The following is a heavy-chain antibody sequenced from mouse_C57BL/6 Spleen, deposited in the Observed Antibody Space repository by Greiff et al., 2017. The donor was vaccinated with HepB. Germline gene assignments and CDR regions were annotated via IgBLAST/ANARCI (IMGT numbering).Heavy chain of an antibody. Sequence: VMLVESGPGLVQPSQSLSITCTVSGFSLTSYGVHWVRQSPGKGLEWLGVIWSGGSTDYNAAFISRLSISKDNSKSQVFFKMNSLQADDTAIYYCARNYYGSSGAMDYWGQGTSVTVSS. CDR1: GFSLTSYG. J-gene: IGHJ4*01. D-gene: IGHD1-1*01. V-gene: IGHV2-2*01. CDR2: IWSGGST. CDR3: ARNYYGSSGAMDY.